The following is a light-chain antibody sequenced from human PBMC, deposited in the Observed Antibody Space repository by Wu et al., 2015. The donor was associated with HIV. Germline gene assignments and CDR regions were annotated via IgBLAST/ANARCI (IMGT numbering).Light chain of an antibody. Sequence: DILLTQSPATLSLSPGERATLSCRASQSVNWYLAWFQQKPGQVPRLLIYDSANRATGIPGRFSGSGSGTDFTLTINSLEPEDFAVYYCQQYNNWPPMTFGQGTKVEIK. CDR2: DSA. CDR1: QSVNWY. J-gene: IGKJ1*01. CDR3: QQYNNWPPMT. V-gene: IGKV3-11*01.